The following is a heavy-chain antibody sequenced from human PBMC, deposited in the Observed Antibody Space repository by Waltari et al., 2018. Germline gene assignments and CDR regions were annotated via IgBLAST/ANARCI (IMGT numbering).Heavy chain of an antibody. D-gene: IGHD2-15*01. V-gene: IGHV1-24*01. CDR2: FDPERRDT. J-gene: IGHJ4*02. CDR3: ATDWGYCSDDSCYVGERGDY. CDR1: GYSLTELS. Sequence: VQLIQSGAEVKKPGASVRLSCKVSGYSLTELSINWVRTPPGKGLEWMGGFDPERRDTTYAQRFQGRVTMTEDTSTDTAYMELRSLTSDDTAVFYCATDWGYCSDDSCYVGERGDYWGQGTLVTVSS.